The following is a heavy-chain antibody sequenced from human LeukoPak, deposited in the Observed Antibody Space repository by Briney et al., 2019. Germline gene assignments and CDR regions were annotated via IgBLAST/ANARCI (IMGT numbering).Heavy chain of an antibody. CDR3: ARDLSHYDFWSGYTYYFDY. V-gene: IGHV4-38-2*02. D-gene: IGHD3-3*01. CDR1: GYSISSGYY. CDR2: IYHSGRT. J-gene: IGHJ4*02. Sequence: SETLSLTCTVSGYSISSGYYWGWIRQPPGKGLEWIGSIYHSGRTFYNPSLKSRVTISIDTSKNQFSLKLSSVTAADTAVYYCARDLSHYDFWSGYTYYFDYWGQGTLVTVSS.